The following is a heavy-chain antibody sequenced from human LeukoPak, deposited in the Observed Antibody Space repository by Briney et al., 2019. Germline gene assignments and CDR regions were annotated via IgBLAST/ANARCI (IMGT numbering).Heavy chain of an antibody. V-gene: IGHV3-7*05. Sequence: PGRSLRLSCEASGFTFSNYEMNWVRQAPGKGLEWVANIKQDGSEKYYVDSVKGRFTISRDNAKNSLYLQMSSLRAEDTAVYYCARDAGQQPHDYWGQGTLVTVSS. CDR1: GFTFSNYE. D-gene: IGHD6-13*01. CDR3: ARDAGQQPHDY. J-gene: IGHJ4*01. CDR2: IKQDGSEK.